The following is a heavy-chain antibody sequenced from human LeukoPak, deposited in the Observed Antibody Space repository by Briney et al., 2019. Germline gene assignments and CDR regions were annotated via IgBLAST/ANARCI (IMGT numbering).Heavy chain of an antibody. V-gene: IGHV3-23*01. D-gene: IGHD4-11*01. CDR2: INSAGST. CDR3: ARTYSNYVY. Sequence: PGGSLRLSCAASGFTFSSYAMSWVRQAPGKGLEWVSAINSAGSTYYGDSVRGRFTISRDNSKNVLHLQMNSLRAEDTALYYCARTYSNYVYWGQGTLVTVSS. CDR1: GFTFSSYA. J-gene: IGHJ4*02.